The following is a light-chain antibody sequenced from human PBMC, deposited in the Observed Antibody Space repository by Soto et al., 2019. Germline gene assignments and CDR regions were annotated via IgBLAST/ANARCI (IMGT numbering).Light chain of an antibody. V-gene: IGKV4-1*01. CDR1: QSVFYSSNNKNF. Sequence: DIVMTQSPDSLAVSLGERATINCKSSQSVFYSSNNKNFLAWFQQKPGQPPKLLIYWASTRESGVPDRFSGSGSGTDFTLSISGLQAEDVAVYYCQQYYSTPYTFGRGTKLEIK. CDR2: WAS. CDR3: QQYYSTPYT. J-gene: IGKJ2*01.